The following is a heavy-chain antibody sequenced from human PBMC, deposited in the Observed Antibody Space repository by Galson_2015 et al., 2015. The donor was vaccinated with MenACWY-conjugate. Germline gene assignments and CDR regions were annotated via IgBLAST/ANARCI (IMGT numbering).Heavy chain of an antibody. V-gene: IGHV3-73*01. CDR1: GFSFSDSA. Sequence: SLRLSCAASGFSFSDSAMHWVRQASGKGLEWVGRIRSKRNNYATTYAASVQGRFTISRDESEGMAYLHMNSLKTEDTAIYYCTRQSPLNFDYWGQGVLVTVSS. J-gene: IGHJ4*02. CDR2: IRSKRNNYAT. CDR3: TRQSPLNFDY.